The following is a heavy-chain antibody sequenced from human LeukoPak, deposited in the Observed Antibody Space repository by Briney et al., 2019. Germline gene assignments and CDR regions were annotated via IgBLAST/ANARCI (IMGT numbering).Heavy chain of an antibody. CDR3: ARDHRRGYYYDSSGYYYFDY. J-gene: IGHJ4*02. CDR1: GFTFSSYA. Sequence: GGSLRLSCAASGFTFSSYAMHWVRQAPGKGLEWVAVISYDGSNKYYADSMKGRFTISRDNSKNTLYLQMNSLRAEDTAVYYCARDHRRGYYYDSSGYYYFDYWGQGTLVTVSS. CDR2: ISYDGSNK. V-gene: IGHV3-30-3*01. D-gene: IGHD3-22*01.